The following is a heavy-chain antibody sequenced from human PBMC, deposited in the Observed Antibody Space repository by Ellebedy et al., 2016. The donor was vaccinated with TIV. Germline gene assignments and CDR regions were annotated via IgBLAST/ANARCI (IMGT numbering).Heavy chain of an antibody. V-gene: IGHV4-39*07. CDR1: GGSISSSSYY. CDR2: IYYSGST. J-gene: IGHJ6*02. D-gene: IGHD2-2*01. CDR3: ARDTLSSTPYYYYYGMDV. Sequence: SETLSLXXTVSGGSISSSSYYWGWIRQPPGKGLAWIGSIYYSGSTYYNPSLKSRVTISVDKSKNQFSLKLSSVTAADTAVYYCARDTLSSTPYYYYYGMDVWGQGTTVTVSS.